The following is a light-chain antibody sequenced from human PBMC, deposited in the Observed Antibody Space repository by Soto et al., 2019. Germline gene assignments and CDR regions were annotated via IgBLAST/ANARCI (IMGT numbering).Light chain of an antibody. V-gene: IGKV3-20*01. J-gene: IGKJ1*01. Sequence: EIVLTQSPGTLSLSPGERATLSCRASQSLNNNYLAWYQQKPGQAPRLLIYGASNRATGIPDRFSGSGSGTDFSLTISRLEPEDFVVYYCQQYNRSPRTFGQGTKVEIK. CDR1: QSLNNNY. CDR3: QQYNRSPRT. CDR2: GAS.